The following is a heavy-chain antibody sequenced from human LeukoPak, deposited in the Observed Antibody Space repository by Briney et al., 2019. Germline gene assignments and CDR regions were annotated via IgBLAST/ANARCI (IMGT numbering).Heavy chain of an antibody. CDR3: SKGSRAAGYYFDY. V-gene: IGHV3-23*01. D-gene: IGHD6-25*01. CDR1: GFTFSNYA. Sequence: GGSPRLSCAASGFTFSNYAMSWVRQAPGKGLEWVSGISGSGGSTYYADSVKGRFTISRDNSKNTLYLQMNSLRAEDTAVYYCSKGSRAAGYYFDYWGQGTLVTVSS. CDR2: ISGSGGST. J-gene: IGHJ4*02.